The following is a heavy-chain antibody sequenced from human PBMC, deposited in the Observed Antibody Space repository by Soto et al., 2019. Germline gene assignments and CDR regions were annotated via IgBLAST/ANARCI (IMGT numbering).Heavy chain of an antibody. Sequence: SETLSLTCTVSGGSISSYYWSWVRQPPGKGLEWIGYIHYSGTTNYNPSLKSRVTISVDTSKNQFSLKLSSATAADTAVYYCARRHLSGYYMDVWGEGTTVTVSS. CDR1: GGSISSYY. J-gene: IGHJ6*03. D-gene: IGHD6-25*01. CDR3: ARRHLSGYYMDV. CDR2: IHYSGTT. V-gene: IGHV4-59*08.